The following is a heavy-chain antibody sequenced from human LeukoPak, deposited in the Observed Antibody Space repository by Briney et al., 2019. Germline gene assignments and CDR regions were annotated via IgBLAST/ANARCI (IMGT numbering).Heavy chain of an antibody. J-gene: IGHJ4*02. Sequence: SETLSLTCTVSGGSISSYYWRWIRQPPGKGLEWIASIDYSGNTYYNLSLKSRVTMFVDTSKNQFSLRLRSVTAADTAVYYCARNPVAGFDFWGQGALVTVSS. CDR1: GGSISSYY. D-gene: IGHD6-19*01. V-gene: IGHV4-59*04. CDR3: ARNPVAGFDF. CDR2: IDYSGNT.